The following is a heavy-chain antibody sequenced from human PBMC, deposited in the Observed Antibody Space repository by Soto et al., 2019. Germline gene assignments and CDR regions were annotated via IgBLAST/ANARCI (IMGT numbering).Heavy chain of an antibody. CDR3: AKDTAYYDFWSGYPTPDY. J-gene: IGHJ4*02. CDR1: GFTFSSYA. CDR2: ISGSGGST. V-gene: IGHV3-23*01. Sequence: GGSLRLSCAASGFTFSSYAMSWVRQAPGKGLEWVSAISGSGGSTYYADSVKGRFTISRDNSKNTLYLQMNSLRAEDTAVYYCAKDTAYYDFWSGYPTPDYWGQGTLVTVSS. D-gene: IGHD3-3*01.